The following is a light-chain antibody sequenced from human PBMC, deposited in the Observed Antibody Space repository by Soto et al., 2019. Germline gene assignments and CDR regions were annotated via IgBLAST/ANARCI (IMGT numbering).Light chain of an antibody. CDR3: QQYNNWRVT. CDR1: QSVSTN. J-gene: IGKJ1*01. CDR2: GAS. Sequence: EIVMTQSPATLSVSPGERVTLSCRASQSVSTNLAWYQQKPGQAPRLLIYGASTRATGIPARFSGSGSGTEFTLTISSLQSEDFAVYYCQQYNNWRVTFGQGTKVDI. V-gene: IGKV3-15*01.